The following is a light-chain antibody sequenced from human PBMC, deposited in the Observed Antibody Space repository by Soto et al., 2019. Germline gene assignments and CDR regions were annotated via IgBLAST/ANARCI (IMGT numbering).Light chain of an antibody. J-gene: IGKJ2*01. V-gene: IGKV3-20*01. CDR3: QQYGGSPYT. CDR2: GAS. CDR1: QSLSSSY. Sequence: EIVLTQSPGTLSLSPGERATLSCRASQSLSSSYLAWYQQKPGQAPRLLIYGASSRATGIPDTFSGSGSGTDFTLTISRLEPEDFAVYYCQQYGGSPYTFGQGTKLEIK.